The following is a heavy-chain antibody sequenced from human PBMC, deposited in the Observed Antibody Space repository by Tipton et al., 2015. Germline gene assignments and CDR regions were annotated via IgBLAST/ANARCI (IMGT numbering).Heavy chain of an antibody. CDR2: INWNSAVI. D-gene: IGHD6-13*01. Sequence: RSLRLSCAASGFAFDDYAMHWVRQVPGKGLEWVSSINWNSAVIGYADSVKGRSTISRDNAKSSLYLQINSLRPEDTALYYCAREGSSWYFGVYWGQGTLVSVSS. J-gene: IGHJ4*02. CDR3: AREGSSWYFGVY. CDR1: GFAFDDYA. V-gene: IGHV3-9*01.